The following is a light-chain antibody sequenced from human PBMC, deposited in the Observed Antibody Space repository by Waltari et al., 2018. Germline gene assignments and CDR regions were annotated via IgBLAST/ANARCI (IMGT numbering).Light chain of an antibody. CDR2: DAS. CDR3: QQRRNWPLS. J-gene: IGKJ5*01. Sequence: VLTQSPATLSLSPGDRAALSCRASQSIVDAIAWYQQRPGQTPRLLIDDASNRAPGIPARFSGSGSGTDFTLTISSLEPEDFAVYYCQQRRNWPLSFGQGTRLEIK. V-gene: IGKV3-11*01. CDR1: QSIVDA.